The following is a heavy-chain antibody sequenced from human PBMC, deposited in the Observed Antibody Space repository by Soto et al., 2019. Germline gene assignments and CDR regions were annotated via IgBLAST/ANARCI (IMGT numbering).Heavy chain of an antibody. CDR3: GRTPLRSFSYGMDV. CDR2: IDYTGST. J-gene: IGHJ6*02. CDR1: GGSISTYY. V-gene: IGHV4-59*01. Sequence: SETLSLTCTVSGGSISTYYWSWIRQPPGKGLEWVGFIDYTGSTNYNPSLKSPVTISLDTSKNQFSLNMTSVTAADTAVYFCGRTPLRSFSYGMDVWGQGTTVTVSS. D-gene: IGHD2-15*01.